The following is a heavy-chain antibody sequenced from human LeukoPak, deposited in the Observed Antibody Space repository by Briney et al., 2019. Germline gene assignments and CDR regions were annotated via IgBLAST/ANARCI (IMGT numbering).Heavy chain of an antibody. CDR1: GGTFSSYA. CDR3: ARGTSSSWYQPLI. Sequence: ASVKVSCKASGGTFSSYAISWVRQAPGQGLEWMGGINPIFGTANYAQKFQGRVTITADESTSTAYMELSSLRSEDTAVYYCARGTSSSWYQPLIWGQGTLVAVSS. J-gene: IGHJ4*02. CDR2: INPIFGTA. D-gene: IGHD6-13*01. V-gene: IGHV1-69*13.